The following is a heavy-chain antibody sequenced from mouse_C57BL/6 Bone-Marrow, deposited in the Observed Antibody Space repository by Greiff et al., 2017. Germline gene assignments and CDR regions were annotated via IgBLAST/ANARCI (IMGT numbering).Heavy chain of an antibody. CDR2: INPNNGGT. V-gene: IGHV1-22*01. CDR3: ARSYYGSSPAWFAY. J-gene: IGHJ3*01. Sequence: VQLQQSGPELVKPGASVKMSCKASGYTFTDYNMHWVKQSHGKSLEWIGYINPNNGGTSYNQKFKGKATLTVNKSSSTAYMELRSLTSEDSAVYYCARSYYGSSPAWFAYWGQGTLVTVSA. CDR1: GYTFTDYN. D-gene: IGHD1-1*01.